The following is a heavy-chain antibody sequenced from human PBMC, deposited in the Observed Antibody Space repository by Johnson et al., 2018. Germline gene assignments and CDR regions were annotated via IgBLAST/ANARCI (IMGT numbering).Heavy chain of an antibody. CDR2: IYNDGSST. CDR3: ARVVRGRGAFDV. Sequence: VQLQESGGGLVQPGGSLRLSCAASGFTFSNYWMHWVRQAPGKGLVWVSRIYNDGSSTTYADSVKGRFTISRDNAKNTLYLPMNSLRAEDTAVYYCARVVRGRGAFDVWGQGTMVTVSS. J-gene: IGHJ3*01. V-gene: IGHV3-74*01. D-gene: IGHD3-10*01. CDR1: GFTFSNYW.